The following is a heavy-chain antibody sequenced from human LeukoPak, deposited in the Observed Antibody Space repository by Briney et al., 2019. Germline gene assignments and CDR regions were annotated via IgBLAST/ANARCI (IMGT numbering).Heavy chain of an antibody. CDR1: GYTFTSYG. Sequence: ASVKVSCKASGYTFTSYGITWVRQAPGQGLEWMGWISTYNGHTNYAQKLQGRVTMTKDTSTTTAYMELRSLRSDDTAVYYCARGGRWELPRPYSFDIWGQGTMVTVSS. CDR2: ISTYNGHT. CDR3: ARGGRWELPRPYSFDI. J-gene: IGHJ3*02. V-gene: IGHV1-18*01. D-gene: IGHD1-26*01.